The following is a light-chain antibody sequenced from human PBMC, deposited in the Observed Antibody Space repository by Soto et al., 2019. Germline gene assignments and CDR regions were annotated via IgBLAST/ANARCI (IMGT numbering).Light chain of an antibody. CDR1: QSVSSNY. Sequence: VLTQSPGTLSLSPGERATLSCRASQSVSSNYLAWYQQKPGQAPRLLIYGASTRATGIPDRFSGSGSGTDFTLTISSLEFGDSAVYYCQQYGSSPTWTFGQGTKVDIK. CDR3: QQYGSSPTWT. V-gene: IGKV3-20*01. J-gene: IGKJ1*01. CDR2: GAS.